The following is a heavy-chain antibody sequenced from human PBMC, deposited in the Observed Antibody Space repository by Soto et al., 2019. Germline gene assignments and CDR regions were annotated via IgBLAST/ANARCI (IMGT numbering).Heavy chain of an antibody. J-gene: IGHJ1*01. CDR2: IYWDDDK. V-gene: IGHV2-5*02. CDR1: GFSLSTSGVG. D-gene: IGHD3-10*01. CDR3: AHRGRITMVRRVKEYFQH. Sequence: QITLKESGPTLVKPTQTLTLTCTFSGFSLSTSGVGVGWIRQPPGKALEWLALIYWDDDKRYSPSLKSRLTTTKDTSKNQVVRTMTNMDPVDTATYYCAHRGRITMVRRVKEYFQHWGQGTLVTVSS.